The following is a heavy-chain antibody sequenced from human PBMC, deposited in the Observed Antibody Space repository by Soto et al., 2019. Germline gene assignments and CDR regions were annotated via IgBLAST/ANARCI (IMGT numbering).Heavy chain of an antibody. V-gene: IGHV3-23*01. CDR1: GFTFSSYA. CDR2: ISGSGGST. CDR3: AKDQGYYDFWSGVYYYYGMDV. D-gene: IGHD3-3*01. Sequence: HPGGSLRLSCAASGFTFSSYAMSWVRQAPGKGLEWVSAISGSGGSTYYADSVKGRFTISRDNSKNTLYLQMNSLRAEDTAVYYCAKDQGYYDFWSGVYYYYGMDVWGQGTTVTVSS. J-gene: IGHJ6*02.